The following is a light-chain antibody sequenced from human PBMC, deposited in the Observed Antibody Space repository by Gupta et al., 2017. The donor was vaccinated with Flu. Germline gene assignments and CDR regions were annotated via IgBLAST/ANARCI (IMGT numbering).Light chain of an antibody. Sequence: QGDSLRSYYASWYQQKPGQAPLLVIYGKTNRPSGIPDRFSGSSSGNTASLTITEAQAEDEADYYCHSRDSSGDGVVFGGGTKLTVL. CDR2: GKT. J-gene: IGLJ2*01. CDR3: HSRDSSGDGVV. V-gene: IGLV3-19*01. CDR1: SLRSYY.